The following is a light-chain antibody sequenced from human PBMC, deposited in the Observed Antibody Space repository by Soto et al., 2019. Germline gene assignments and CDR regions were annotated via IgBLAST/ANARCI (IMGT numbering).Light chain of an antibody. Sequence: QAVVTQPAPVSGSPGQSITISCSGTSSDVGGYNYVSWYQHHPGKAPKVVLYGVSNRPSGVSNRFSGSKSGNTATLTISGLQAEDEADYYCLSYTRSSIYVFGTGTKVTVL. CDR2: GVS. CDR1: SSDVGGYNY. V-gene: IGLV2-14*03. J-gene: IGLJ1*01. CDR3: LSYTRSSIYV.